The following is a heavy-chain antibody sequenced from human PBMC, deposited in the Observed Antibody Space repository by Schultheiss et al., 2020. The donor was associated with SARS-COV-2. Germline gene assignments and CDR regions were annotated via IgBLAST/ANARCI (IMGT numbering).Heavy chain of an antibody. D-gene: IGHD2-2*01. CDR1: GFTFSSYS. CDR3: ASYGTGCSSTSCYYMDV. J-gene: IGHJ6*03. CDR2: INSSGSTI. V-gene: IGHV3-48*04. Sequence: GESLKISCAASGFTFSSYSMNWVRQAPGKGLEWVSYINSSGSTIYYADSVKGRFTISRDNAKNSLYLQMNSLRAEDTAVYYCASYGTGCSSTSCYYMDVWGKGTTVTVSS.